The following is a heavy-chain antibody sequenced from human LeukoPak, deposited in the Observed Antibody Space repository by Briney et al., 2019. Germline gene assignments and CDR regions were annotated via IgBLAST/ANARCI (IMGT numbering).Heavy chain of an antibody. CDR2: IYYSGST. D-gene: IGHD3-10*01. CDR1: GGSISSYY. V-gene: IGHV4-59*01. CDR3: AREAPYGSGKHNPTNWFDP. Sequence: SETLSLTCTVSGGSISSYYWSWSRQPTGKGLEWIGYIYYSGSTNYNPSLKSRVTISVDTSKNQFSLKLSSVTAADTAVYYCAREAPYGSGKHNPTNWFDPWGQGTLVTVSS. J-gene: IGHJ5*02.